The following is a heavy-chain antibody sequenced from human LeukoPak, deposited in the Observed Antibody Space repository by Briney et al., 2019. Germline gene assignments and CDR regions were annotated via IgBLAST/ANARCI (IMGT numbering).Heavy chain of an antibody. CDR2: IYNGGII. Sequence: SETLSLTCTASGDSISRYYWSWIRQPAGKGLEWIGRIYNGGIITYNPSPKSRVTMSIETSNNQFSLGLRFVTAADTAVYYCARRAGGYSHPYDYWGQGILVTVSS. CDR3: ARRAGGYSHPYDY. J-gene: IGHJ4*02. V-gene: IGHV4-4*07. CDR1: GDSISRYY. D-gene: IGHD4-23*01.